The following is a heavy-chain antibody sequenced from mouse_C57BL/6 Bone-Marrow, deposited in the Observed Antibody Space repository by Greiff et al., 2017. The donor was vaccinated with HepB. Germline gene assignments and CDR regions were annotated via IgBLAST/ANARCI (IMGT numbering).Heavy chain of an antibody. V-gene: IGHV7-1*01. Sequence: EVHLVESGGGLVQSGRSLRLSCATSGFTFSDFYMEWVRQAPGKGLEWIAASRNKANDYTTEYSASVKGRFIVSRDTSQSILYLQMNALRAEDTAIYYCARDSSGYGGFAYWGQGTLVTVSA. CDR1: GFTFSDFY. CDR3: ARDSSGYGGFAY. D-gene: IGHD3-2*02. J-gene: IGHJ3*01. CDR2: SRNKANDYTT.